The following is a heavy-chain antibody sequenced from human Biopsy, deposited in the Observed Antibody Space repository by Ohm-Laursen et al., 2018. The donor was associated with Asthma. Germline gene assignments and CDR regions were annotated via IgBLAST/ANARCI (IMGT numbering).Heavy chain of an antibody. D-gene: IGHD4-23*01. CDR3: ARDPYGGNAAYYYGMDV. CDR2: IYYSGST. CDR1: GGSINIGDYY. Sequence: TLSLTCTVSGGSINIGDYYWSWIRQHPVKGLEWIGHIYYSGSTYYNPSLKSRVTISVDTSKNQSSLKLSSVTAADTAVYYCARDPYGGNAAYYYGMDVWGQGTTVTVSS. J-gene: IGHJ6*02. V-gene: IGHV4-31*03.